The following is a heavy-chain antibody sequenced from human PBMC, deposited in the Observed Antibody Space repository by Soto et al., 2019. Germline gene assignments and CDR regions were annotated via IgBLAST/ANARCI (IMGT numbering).Heavy chain of an antibody. V-gene: IGHV3-33*01. CDR1: GFTFSSYG. J-gene: IGHJ4*02. Sequence: QVQLVESGGGLVQPGRSLRLSCAASGFTFSSYGMHWVRQAPGKGLEWVAVIWYDGSNKYYAYSVKGRFTISRDNSKNTLYLQMNSLRAEDTAVYYCARDRMTTVTIDYWGQGTLVTVSS. CDR3: ARDRMTTVTIDY. D-gene: IGHD4-17*01. CDR2: IWYDGSNK.